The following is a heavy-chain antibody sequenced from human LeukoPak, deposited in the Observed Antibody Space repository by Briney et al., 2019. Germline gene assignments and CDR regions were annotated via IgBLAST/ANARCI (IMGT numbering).Heavy chain of an antibody. J-gene: IGHJ3*02. Sequence: SVKVSCKXSGGTFSSYAISWVRQAPGQGLEWMGGIIPIFGTANYAQKFQGRVTITADESTSTAYMELSSLRSEDTAVYYCARDPSSGWYHAFDIWGQGTMVTVSS. V-gene: IGHV1-69*13. CDR3: ARDPSSGWYHAFDI. CDR2: IIPIFGTA. D-gene: IGHD6-19*01. CDR1: GGTFSSYA.